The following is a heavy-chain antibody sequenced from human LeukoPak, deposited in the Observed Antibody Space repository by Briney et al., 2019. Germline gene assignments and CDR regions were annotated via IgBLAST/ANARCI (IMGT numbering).Heavy chain of an antibody. CDR2: ISGSGGST. V-gene: IGHV3-23*01. CDR3: AKDLKPDGFGDVDY. CDR1: GFTFSSYA. Sequence: GGSLRLSCAVSGFTFSSYAMSWVRQAPGKGLEWVSAISGSGGSTYYADSVKGRFTISRDNSKNTLFLHMASLRAEDTALYYCAKDLKPDGFGDVDYWGQGTLVTVSS. J-gene: IGHJ4*02. D-gene: IGHD3-10*01.